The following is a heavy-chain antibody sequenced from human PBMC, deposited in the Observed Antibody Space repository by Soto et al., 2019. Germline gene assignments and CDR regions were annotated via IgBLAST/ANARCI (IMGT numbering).Heavy chain of an antibody. CDR2: ISYDGSNK. CDR1: GFTFSSYA. Sequence: QVQLVESGGGVVQPGRSLRLSCAASGFTFSSYAIHWVRQAPGKGLEWVAVISYDGSNKYYADSVKGRFTISRDNSKNTLYLQMNSLRAEDTAVYYCARDPRHGMDVWGPGTTVTVSS. J-gene: IGHJ6*02. CDR3: ARDPRHGMDV. V-gene: IGHV3-30-3*01.